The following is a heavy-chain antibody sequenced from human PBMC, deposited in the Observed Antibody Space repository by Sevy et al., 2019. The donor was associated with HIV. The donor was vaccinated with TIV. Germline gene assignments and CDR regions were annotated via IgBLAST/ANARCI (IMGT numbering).Heavy chain of an antibody. J-gene: IGHJ4*02. CDR3: ARGQLGDPDND. CDR1: GFSFGNYW. D-gene: IGHD4-17*01. Sequence: GGSLRLSCAASGFSFGNYWMNWVRQAPGKGLEWVANIKEDGSEKHYGDSVKGRFTISRDNAKNSLFLQLKSLRVEDTAVYYCARGQLGDPDNDWGQGTLVTVSS. CDR2: IKEDGSEK. V-gene: IGHV3-7*01.